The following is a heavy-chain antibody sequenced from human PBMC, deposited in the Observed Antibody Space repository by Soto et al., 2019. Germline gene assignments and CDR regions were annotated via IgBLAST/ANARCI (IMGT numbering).Heavy chain of an antibody. V-gene: IGHV3-30-3*01. CDR1: GFTFSSYA. Sequence: QVQLVESGVGVVQPGRSLRLSCAASGFTFSSYAMHWVRQAPGKGLEWVAVISYDGSNKYYADSVKGRFTISRDNSKNTLYVKMNSLRAEDTAVYYCARDMLRFLEWLLKGKDAFDIWGQGTMVNVS. J-gene: IGHJ3*02. CDR2: ISYDGSNK. CDR3: ARDMLRFLEWLLKGKDAFDI. D-gene: IGHD3-3*01.